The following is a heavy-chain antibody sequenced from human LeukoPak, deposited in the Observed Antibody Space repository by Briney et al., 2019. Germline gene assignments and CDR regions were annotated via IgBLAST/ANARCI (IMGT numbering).Heavy chain of an antibody. CDR3: XRKRVVVVVAATLGWFDP. Sequence: SVTXSCKASGYTFTSYGISWVRQAPGQGLEWMGWISPYNGNTNYAQKLQGRVTMTTDTSTSTAYMEVSSLRSDETAVYYCXRKRVVVVVAATLGWFDPWGQGTLVTVSS. CDR2: ISPYNGNT. J-gene: IGHJ5*02. V-gene: IGHV1-18*01. CDR1: GYTFTSYG. D-gene: IGHD2-15*01.